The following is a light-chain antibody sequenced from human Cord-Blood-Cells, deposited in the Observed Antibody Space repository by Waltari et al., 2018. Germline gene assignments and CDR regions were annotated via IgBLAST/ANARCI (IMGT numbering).Light chain of an antibody. CDR2: DVS. J-gene: IGLJ1*01. V-gene: IGLV2-14*01. CDR1: SSDVGGYNY. CDR3: SSYTSSSSYV. Sequence: QSALTRPASVSGSPGQSITISCTGTSSDVGGYNYVSWYQQHPGKAPKRMIYDVSNRPSGVSNRFSGSKSGNTASLTISGLQAEDEADYYCSSYTSSSSYVFGTGTKVTVL.